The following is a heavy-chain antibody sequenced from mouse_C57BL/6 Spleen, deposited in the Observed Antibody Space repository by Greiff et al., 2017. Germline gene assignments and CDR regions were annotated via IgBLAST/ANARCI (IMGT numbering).Heavy chain of an antibody. CDR3: SYGTPYFDY. J-gene: IGHJ2*01. V-gene: IGHV1-50*01. CDR1: GYTFTSYW. CDR2: IDPSDSYT. D-gene: IGHD2-1*01. Sequence: VQLQQPGAELVKPGASVKLSCKASGYTFTSYWMQWVKQRPGQGLEWIGEIDPSDSYTNYNQKFKGKATLTVDTSSSTAYMQLSSLTSEDSAVYYCSYGTPYFDYWGQGTTLTVSS.